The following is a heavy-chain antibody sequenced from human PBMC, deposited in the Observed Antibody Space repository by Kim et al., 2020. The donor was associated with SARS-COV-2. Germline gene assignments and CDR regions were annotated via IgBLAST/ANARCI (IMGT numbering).Heavy chain of an antibody. J-gene: IGHJ6*02. CDR2: ST. CDR3: ARRDYYYGMDV. V-gene: IGHV3-66*01. Sequence: STDYADSVKGRVTISRDNAKNTLYLQMNSLRAEDTAVYYCARRDYYYGMDVWGQGTTVTVSS.